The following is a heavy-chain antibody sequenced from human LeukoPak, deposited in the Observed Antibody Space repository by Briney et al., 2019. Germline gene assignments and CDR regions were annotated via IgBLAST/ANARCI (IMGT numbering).Heavy chain of an antibody. D-gene: IGHD6-19*01. CDR1: GGSISSYY. CDR3: ARDHRRDYSSGWWVWLDP. J-gene: IGHJ5*02. CDR2: IYYSGST. V-gene: IGHV4-59*01. Sequence: SETLSLTCTVSGGSISSYYWSWIRQPPGKGLEWIGYIYYSGSTNYNPSLKSRVTISVDTSKNQFSLKLSSVTAADTAVYYCARDHRRDYSSGWWVWLDPWGQGTLVTVSS.